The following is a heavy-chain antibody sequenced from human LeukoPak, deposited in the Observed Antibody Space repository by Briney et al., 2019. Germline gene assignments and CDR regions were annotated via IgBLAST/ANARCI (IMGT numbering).Heavy chain of an antibody. J-gene: IGHJ1*01. CDR2: IYYSGST. D-gene: IGHD6-19*01. CDR3: ARGRYSSGWYLGFEYFQH. V-gene: IGHV4-39*07. Sequence: SETLSLTCTVSGGXISSSSYYWGWVRQPPGKGLEWIGSIYYSGSTFYNPSLKSRVTISVDTSKNQFSLKLSSVTAADTAVYYCARGRYSSGWYLGFEYFQHWGQGTLVTVSS. CDR1: GGXISSSSYY.